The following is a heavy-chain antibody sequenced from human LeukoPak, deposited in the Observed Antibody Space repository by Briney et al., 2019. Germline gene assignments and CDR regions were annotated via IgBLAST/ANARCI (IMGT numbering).Heavy chain of an antibody. CDR3: ATGGSMAHEGIHY. CDR1: GFTFSTNA. D-gene: IGHD2/OR15-2a*01. CDR2: ISESGGSK. J-gene: IGHJ4*02. Sequence: GGSLRLSCVASGFTFSTNAMSWVRQAPGKGPEWVSTISESGGSKYYADSMKGRFTISRDNSKDTLYLQMNYLRADDTAVYYCATGGSMAHEGIHYWGQGTLVTVSS. V-gene: IGHV3-23*01.